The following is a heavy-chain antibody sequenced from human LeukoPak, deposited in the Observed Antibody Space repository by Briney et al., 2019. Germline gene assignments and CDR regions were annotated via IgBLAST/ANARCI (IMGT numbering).Heavy chain of an antibody. D-gene: IGHD6-13*01. CDR2: INHSGST. J-gene: IGHJ4*02. V-gene: IGHV4-34*01. CDR1: GGSFSGYY. CDR3: ARGPRVYSSSWYGGFDY. Sequence: SETLSLTCAVYGGSFSGYYWSWIRQPPGKGLEWIGEINHSGSTNYNPSLKSRVTISVDTSKNQFSLKLSSVTAADTAVYYCARGPRVYSSSWYGGFDYWGQGTLVTVSS.